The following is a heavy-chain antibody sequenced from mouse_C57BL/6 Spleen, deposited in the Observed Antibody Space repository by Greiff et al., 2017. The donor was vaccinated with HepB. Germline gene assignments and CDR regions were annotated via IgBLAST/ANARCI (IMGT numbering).Heavy chain of an antibody. V-gene: IGHV5-4*01. J-gene: IGHJ3*01. D-gene: IGHD2-4*01. CDR1: GFTFSSYA. CDR2: ISDGGSYT. CDR3: ARVDYDAWFAY. Sequence: EVQLVESGGGLVKPGGSLKLSCAASGFTFSSYAMSWVRQTPEKRLEWVATISDGGSYTYYPDNVKGRFTISRDNAKNNLYLQMSHLKSEDTAMYYCARVDYDAWFAYWGQGTLVTVSA.